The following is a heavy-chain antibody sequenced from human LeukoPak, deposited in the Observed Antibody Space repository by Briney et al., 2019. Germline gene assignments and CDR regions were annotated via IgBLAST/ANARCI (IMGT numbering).Heavy chain of an antibody. Sequence: GGSLTLSCAASGFTFSSYWMSWVRQAPGKGLEWVANIKQDGSEKYYVDSVKGRFTISRDNAKNSLYLQMNSLRAEDTAVYYCARDGGYSGYGIYHVDYWGQGTLVTVSS. CDR3: ARDGGYSGYGIYHVDY. V-gene: IGHV3-7*01. CDR2: IKQDGSEK. D-gene: IGHD5-12*01. CDR1: GFTFSSYW. J-gene: IGHJ4*02.